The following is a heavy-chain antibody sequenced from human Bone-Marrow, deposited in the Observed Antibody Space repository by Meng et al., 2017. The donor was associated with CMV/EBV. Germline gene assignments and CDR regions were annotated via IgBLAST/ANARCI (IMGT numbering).Heavy chain of an antibody. Sequence: SVKVSCKASGGTFSSYTISWVRQAPGQGLEWMGRIIPILGIANYAQKFQGRVTITADKSTSTAYMELSSLRSEDTAVYYCASVLRFLEWLTDGGYYFDYWGQGTLVTVSS. CDR3: ASVLRFLEWLTDGGYYFDY. CDR1: GGTFSSYT. V-gene: IGHV1-69*02. D-gene: IGHD3-3*01. CDR2: IIPILGIA. J-gene: IGHJ4*02.